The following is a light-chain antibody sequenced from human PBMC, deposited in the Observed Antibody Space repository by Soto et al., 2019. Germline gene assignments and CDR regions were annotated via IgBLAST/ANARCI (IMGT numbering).Light chain of an antibody. Sequence: DIVMTQSPLSLPVTPGEPASISCRSSQSLLHSNGYNYLDWYLQKPGQSPQLLIYLGSNRASGVPDRFSGSGSGPDFTLKISRVEAEDVGVYYCMQALQTPLTLGGGTKVDTK. CDR2: LGS. J-gene: IGKJ4*01. V-gene: IGKV2-28*01. CDR1: QSLLHSNGYNY. CDR3: MQALQTPLT.